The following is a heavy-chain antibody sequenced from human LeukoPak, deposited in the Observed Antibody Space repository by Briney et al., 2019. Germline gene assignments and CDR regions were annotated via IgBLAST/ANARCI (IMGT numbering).Heavy chain of an antibody. Sequence: SETLSLTCAVYGGSSSGYYWSWTRQPPGKGLEWIGEINHSGSTNYNPSLKSRVTISVDTSKNQFSLKLSSVTAADTAVYYCARILWYFDYWGQGTLVTVSS. CDR1: GGSSSGYY. CDR2: INHSGST. V-gene: IGHV4-34*01. CDR3: ARILWYFDY. J-gene: IGHJ4*02. D-gene: IGHD3-10*01.